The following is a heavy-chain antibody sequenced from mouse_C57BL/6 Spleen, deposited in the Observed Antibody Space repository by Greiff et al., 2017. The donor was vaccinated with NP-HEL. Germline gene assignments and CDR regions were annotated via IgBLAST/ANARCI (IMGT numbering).Heavy chain of an antibody. J-gene: IGHJ2*01. CDR2: IHPNSGST. D-gene: IGHD2-1*01. CDR3: ARAGDYGNSYFDY. V-gene: IGHV1-64*01. Sequence: QVQLQQPGAELVKPGASVKLSCKASGYTFTSYWMHWVKQRPGQGLEWIGMIHPNSGSTNYNEKFKSKATLTVDKSSSTAYMQLSSLTSEDSAVYYCARAGDYGNSYFDYWGQGTTLTVSS. CDR1: GYTFTSYW.